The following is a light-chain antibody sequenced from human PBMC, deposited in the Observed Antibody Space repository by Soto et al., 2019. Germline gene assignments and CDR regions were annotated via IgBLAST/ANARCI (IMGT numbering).Light chain of an antibody. CDR2: GNT. Sequence: QSVLTQPPSVSGAPGQWVTISCTGSSSNIGAGYDVHWYQQVPGAAPKLLISGNTNRPSGVPDRFSGSKSGTSASLAITGLQAEDEADYYCQSYDDSLSASVFGGGTKLTVL. CDR3: QSYDDSLSASV. V-gene: IGLV1-40*01. CDR1: SSNIGAGYD. J-gene: IGLJ3*02.